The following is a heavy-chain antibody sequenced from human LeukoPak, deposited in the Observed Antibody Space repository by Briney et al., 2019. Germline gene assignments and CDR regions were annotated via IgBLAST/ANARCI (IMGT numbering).Heavy chain of an antibody. CDR3: ARDSRPDRYYYGMDV. D-gene: IGHD1-14*01. J-gene: IGHJ6*02. CDR2: IIPILGIA. V-gene: IGHV1-69*04. Sequence: GASVKVSCKASGGTFSSYAISWVRQAPGQGLEWMGRIIPILGIANYARKFQGRVTITADKSTSTAYMELSSLRSEDTAVYYCARDSRPDRYYYGMDVWGQGTTVTVSS. CDR1: GGTFSSYA.